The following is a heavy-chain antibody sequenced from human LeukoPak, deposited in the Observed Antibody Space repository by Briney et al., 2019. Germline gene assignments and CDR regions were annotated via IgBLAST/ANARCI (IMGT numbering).Heavy chain of an antibody. CDR2: IKQDGSEK. V-gene: IGHV3-7*01. J-gene: IGHJ5*02. CDR3: ARERGLVVVAAAFDP. D-gene: IGHD2-15*01. CDR1: GFTFSSYW. Sequence: GGSLRLSCAASGFTFSSYWMSWVRQAPGXXXEWVANIKQDGSEKYYVDSVKGRFTISRDNAKNSLYLQMNSLRAEDTAVYYCARERGLVVVAAAFDPWGQGTLVTVSS.